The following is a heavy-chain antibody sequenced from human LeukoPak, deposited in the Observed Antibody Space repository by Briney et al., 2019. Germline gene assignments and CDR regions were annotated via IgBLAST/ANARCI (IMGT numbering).Heavy chain of an antibody. CDR2: ISGSGGST. CDR3: AKGGSYGTHYYYMDV. D-gene: IGHD1-26*01. J-gene: IGHJ6*03. V-gene: IGHV3-23*01. Sequence: PGGSLRLSCAASGFTFSSYAMSWVRQAPGKGLEWVSAISGSGGSTYYADSVKGRFTISRDNSKNMLYLQMNSLRAEDTAVYYCAKGGSYGTHYYYMDVWGKGTTVTVSS. CDR1: GFTFSSYA.